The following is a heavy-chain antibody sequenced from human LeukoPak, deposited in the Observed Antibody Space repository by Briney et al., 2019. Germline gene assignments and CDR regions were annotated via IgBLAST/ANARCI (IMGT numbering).Heavy chain of an antibody. D-gene: IGHD2-2*01. CDR3: ARDQVRYCSSTSCSYYYYYGMDV. Sequence: GASVKVPCKASGYTFTSYYMHWVRQAPGQGLEWMGIINPSGGSTSYAQKFQGRVTMTRDTSTSTVYMELSSLRSEDTAVYYCARDQVRYCSSTSCSYYYYYGMDVWGQGTTVTVSS. CDR2: INPSGGST. J-gene: IGHJ6*02. V-gene: IGHV1-46*01. CDR1: GYTFTSYY.